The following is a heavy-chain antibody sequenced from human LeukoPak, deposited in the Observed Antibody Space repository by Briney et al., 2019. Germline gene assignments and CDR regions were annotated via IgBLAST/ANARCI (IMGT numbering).Heavy chain of an antibody. D-gene: IGHD1-26*01. CDR2: FDPEDGET. Sequence: GASVKVSCKVSGYTLTELSMHWVRQAPGKGREWMGGFDPEDGETIYAQTFQGRVTMTEDTSTDTAYMELGSLRSEDTAVYYCATALSSGSYPQTDWYFDLWGRGTLVTVSS. CDR3: ATALSSGSYPQTDWYFDL. CDR1: GYTLTELS. V-gene: IGHV1-24*01. J-gene: IGHJ2*01.